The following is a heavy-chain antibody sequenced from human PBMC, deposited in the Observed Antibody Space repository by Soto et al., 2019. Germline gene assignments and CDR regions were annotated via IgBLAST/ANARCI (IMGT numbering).Heavy chain of an antibody. CDR3: ARDMSGWTGMGWFDP. D-gene: IGHD3-9*01. V-gene: IGHV3-48*02. Sequence: EVQLVESGGGLVQPGGSLRLSCAASGYTFTGYGMNWVRQAPGKGLEWISYISGAGHTIYYADSVKGRFTVSRDSATNSVYLQVSSLRDDDTAIYYCARDMSGWTGMGWFDPWGQGTLVTVTS. CDR2: ISGAGHTI. J-gene: IGHJ5*02. CDR1: GYTFTGYG.